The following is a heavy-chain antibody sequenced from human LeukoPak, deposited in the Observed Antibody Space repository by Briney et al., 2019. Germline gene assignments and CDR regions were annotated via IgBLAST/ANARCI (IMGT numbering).Heavy chain of an antibody. D-gene: IGHD3-22*01. V-gene: IGHV3-23*01. CDR2: ISGSGGST. CDR1: GFTFSSYA. Sequence: GGSLRLSCAASGFTFSSYAMSWVRQAPGKGLEWVSAISGSGGSTYYADSVKGRFTISRDKSKNTLYLQMNSLRAEDTAVYYCAKERARYYDSSGIDYWGQGTLVTVSS. J-gene: IGHJ4*02. CDR3: AKERARYYDSSGIDY.